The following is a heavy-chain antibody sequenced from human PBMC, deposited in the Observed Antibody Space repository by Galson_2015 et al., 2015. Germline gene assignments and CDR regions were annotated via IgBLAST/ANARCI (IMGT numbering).Heavy chain of an antibody. CDR1: GFTFSSYE. CDR3: ASLPGYDFWSGYYRGFDY. D-gene: IGHD3-3*01. CDR2: ISSSGSTI. Sequence: SLRLSCAASGFTFSSYEMNWVRQAPGKGLEWVSYISSSGSTIYYADSVKGRFTISRDNAKNSLYLQMNSLRAEDTAVYYCASLPGYDFWSGYYRGFDYWGQGTLVTVSS. J-gene: IGHJ4*02. V-gene: IGHV3-48*03.